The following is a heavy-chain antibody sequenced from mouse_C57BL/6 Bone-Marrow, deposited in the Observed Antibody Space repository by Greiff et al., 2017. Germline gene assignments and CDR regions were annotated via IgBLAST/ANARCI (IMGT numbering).Heavy chain of an antibody. CDR3: AREGDWDYFDY. CDR1: GFTFSSYA. CDR2: ISDGGSYT. J-gene: IGHJ2*01. Sequence: EVMLVESGGGLVKPGGSLKLSCAASGFTFSSYAMSWVRQTPEKRLEWVATISDGGSYTYYPDNVKGRFTISRDNAKNNLYLQISHLKSEDTAMYYCAREGDWDYFDYWGQGTTLTVSS. D-gene: IGHD4-1*01. V-gene: IGHV5-4*01.